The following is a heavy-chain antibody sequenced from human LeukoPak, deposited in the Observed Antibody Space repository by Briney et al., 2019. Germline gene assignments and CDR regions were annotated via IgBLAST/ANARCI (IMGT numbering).Heavy chain of an antibody. V-gene: IGHV3-53*01. CDR1: GFTVSSNY. Sequence: GGSLRLSCAASGFTVSSNYMSWVRQAPGKGLEWVSVIYSGTNTNYADSVKGRFTISRDNSKNTLYLQMNSLRAEDTAIYYCARFADTNYDAFDIWGQGTLVTVSS. D-gene: IGHD4-11*01. CDR3: ARFADTNYDAFDI. J-gene: IGHJ3*02. CDR2: IYSGTNT.